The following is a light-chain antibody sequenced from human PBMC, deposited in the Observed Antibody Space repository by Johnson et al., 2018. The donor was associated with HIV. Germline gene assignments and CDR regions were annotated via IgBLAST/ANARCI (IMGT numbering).Light chain of an antibody. CDR3: GTWDSSLSGGV. J-gene: IGLJ1*01. V-gene: IGLV1-51*02. CDR2: ENN. Sequence: HSVLTQPPSVSAAPGQKVTISCSGSSSNIGNNFVSWYQQLPGTAPKLLIYENNRRPSGIPDRFSGSTSGTSATLGITGLQTGDEADYYCGTWDSSLSGGVFGTGTKVTVL. CDR1: SSNIGNNF.